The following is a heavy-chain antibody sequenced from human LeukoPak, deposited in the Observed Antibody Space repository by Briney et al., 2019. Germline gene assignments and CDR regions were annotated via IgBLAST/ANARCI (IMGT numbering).Heavy chain of an antibody. CDR1: GYTFTGYY. Sequence: ASVTVSCKASGYTFTGYYMHWVRQASGQGLEWMGWINPNSGGTNYAQKFQGRVTMTRDTSISTAYMELSRLRSDDTAVYYCARWNKLWWFDPWGQGTLVTVSS. V-gene: IGHV1-2*02. CDR2: INPNSGGT. D-gene: IGHD1/OR15-1a*01. J-gene: IGHJ5*02. CDR3: ARWNKLWWFDP.